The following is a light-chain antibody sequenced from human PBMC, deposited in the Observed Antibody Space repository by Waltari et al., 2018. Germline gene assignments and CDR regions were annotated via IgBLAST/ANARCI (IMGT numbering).Light chain of an antibody. CDR1: PSVSSY. V-gene: IGKV3-11*01. Sequence: EIVLTQSPATLSLSPGERATLSCRTSPSVSSYLAWYQQKPGQAPRLLIFGASDRATGIPARFSGSGSGTDFTLTISSLEPEDFAVYYCQQRSDWRTFGQGTKVTIK. CDR3: QQRSDWRT. CDR2: GAS. J-gene: IGKJ1*01.